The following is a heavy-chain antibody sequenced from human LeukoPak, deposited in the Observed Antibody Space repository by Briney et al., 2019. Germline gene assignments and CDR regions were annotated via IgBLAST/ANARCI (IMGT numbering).Heavy chain of an antibody. D-gene: IGHD4-17*01. J-gene: IGHJ3*01. Sequence: PSETLSLTCTVSGYSISSGYYWGWIRQPPGKGLEWIGSIYHSGSTYYNPSLKSRFTISVDTSKNQFSLKLSSVTAAYTAVYYGARATPTVGGAFDVWGQGTMVTVSS. CDR3: ARATPTVGGAFDV. CDR1: GYSISSGYY. V-gene: IGHV4-38-2*02. CDR2: IYHSGST.